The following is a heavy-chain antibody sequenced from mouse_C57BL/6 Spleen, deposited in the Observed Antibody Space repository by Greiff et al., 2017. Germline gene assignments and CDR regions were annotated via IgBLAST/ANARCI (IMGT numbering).Heavy chain of an antibody. V-gene: IGHV1-4*01. Sequence: VQLQQSGAELARPGASVKMSCKASGYTFTSYTMHWVKQRPGQGLEWIGYINPSSGYTKFNQKFKDKATLTADKSSSTAYMQMSSLTSEDSAVYYCARPSSGYAMDYGGQGTSVTVSS. D-gene: IGHD3-2*02. J-gene: IGHJ4*01. CDR1: GYTFTSYT. CDR3: ARPSSGYAMDY. CDR2: INPSSGYT.